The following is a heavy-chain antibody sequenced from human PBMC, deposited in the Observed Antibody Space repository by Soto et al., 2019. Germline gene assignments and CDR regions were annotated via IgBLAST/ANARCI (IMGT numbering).Heavy chain of an antibody. D-gene: IGHD5-12*01. CDR1: GDSISSYY. CDR3: ARGVATIGP. V-gene: IGHV4-59*01. J-gene: IGHJ5*02. CDR2: IYYSGST. Sequence: QVQLQESGPRLVKPSETLSLTCTVSGDSISSYYWSWIRQPPGKGLEWIGYIYYSGSTNYNXSLXXXXXXXXXXXXXXXXXXXXXXXAADTAVYYCARGVATIGPWGQGTLVTVSS.